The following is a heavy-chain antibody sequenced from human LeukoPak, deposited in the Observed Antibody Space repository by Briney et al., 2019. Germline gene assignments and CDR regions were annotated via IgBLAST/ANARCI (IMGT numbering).Heavy chain of an antibody. CDR2: IYYTGNT. CDR3: AKSGGYGLIDY. Sequence: PSETLSLTCAVSGASISGSGYYLGWIRQPPGKGLEWIGNIYYTGNTYYNASLQSRVTISMDTSKNQFSLRLNSVTAADTAMYYCAKSGGYGLIDYWGQGTLVTVSS. V-gene: IGHV4-39*01. D-gene: IGHD1-26*01. J-gene: IGHJ4*02. CDR1: GASISGSGYY.